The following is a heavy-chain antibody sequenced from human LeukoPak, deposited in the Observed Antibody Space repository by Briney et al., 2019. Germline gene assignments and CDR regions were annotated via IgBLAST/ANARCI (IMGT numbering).Heavy chain of an antibody. CDR3: ATDRYDFWSGYHPLDY. CDR1: GYTLTELS. V-gene: IGHV1-24*01. CDR2: FDPEDGET. Sequence: GASVKVSCKVSGYTLTELSMHWVRQAPGKGLEWMGGFDPEDGETIYAQKFQGRVTMTEDTSTDTAYMELSSLRSEDTAVYYCATDRYDFWSGYHPLDYWGQGTLVTISS. J-gene: IGHJ4*02. D-gene: IGHD3-3*01.